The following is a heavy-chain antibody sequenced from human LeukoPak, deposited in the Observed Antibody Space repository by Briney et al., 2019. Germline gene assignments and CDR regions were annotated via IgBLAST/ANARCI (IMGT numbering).Heavy chain of an antibody. CDR1: GFTFSSYS. CDR3: AKNNDYGGSYWYFDL. Sequence: GGSLRLSCAASGFTFSSYSMNWVRQAPGKGLEWVAVISYDETNKYYEDSVKGRFTISRDSSKNTLYLQMSSLRDEDTAVYYCAKNNDYGGSYWYFDLWGRGTLVTVSS. D-gene: IGHD4-23*01. J-gene: IGHJ2*01. V-gene: IGHV3-30*18. CDR2: ISYDETNK.